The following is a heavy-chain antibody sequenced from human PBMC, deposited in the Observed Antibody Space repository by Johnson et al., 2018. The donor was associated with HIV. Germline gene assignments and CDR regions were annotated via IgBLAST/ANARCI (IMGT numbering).Heavy chain of an antibody. V-gene: IGHV3-30*03. CDR1: GFTFSSYG. D-gene: IGHD7-27*01. J-gene: IGHJ3*02. Sequence: QVQLVESGGGVVQPGRSLRLSCAASGFTFSSYGMHWVRQAPGKGLEWVAVISYDGSYKNYADSVKGRFTISRDNSKNTLYLQMNSLTAEDTAVYFCATWAPDAFDIWGQGTMVTVSS. CDR2: ISYDGSYK. CDR3: ATWAPDAFDI.